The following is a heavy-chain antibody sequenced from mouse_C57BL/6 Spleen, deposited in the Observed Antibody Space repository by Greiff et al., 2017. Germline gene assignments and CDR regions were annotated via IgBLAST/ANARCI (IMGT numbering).Heavy chain of an antibody. J-gene: IGHJ4*01. Sequence: VMLVASEGGLVQPGSSMKLSCTASGFTFSDYYMAWVRQVPEKGLEWVANINYDGSSTYYLDSLKSRFIISRDTAQNILYLQMSSLKSEDTATYYCARDKGHVYYGSSRYYAMDYWGQGTSVTVSS. D-gene: IGHD1-1*01. CDR2: INYDGSST. CDR1: GFTFSDYY. CDR3: ARDKGHVYYGSSRYYAMDY. V-gene: IGHV5-16*01.